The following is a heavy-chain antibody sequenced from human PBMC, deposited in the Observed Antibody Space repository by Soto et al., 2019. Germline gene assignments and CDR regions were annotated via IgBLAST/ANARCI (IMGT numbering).Heavy chain of an antibody. J-gene: IGHJ4*02. CDR1: GGSISSYY. CDR3: ARHRRDCSGGSCYSENSGYNYYFDY. CDR2: IYYSGST. Sequence: SETLSLTCTVSGGSISSYYWSWIRQPPGKGLEWIGYIYYSGSTNYNPSLKSRVTISVDTSKNQFSLKLSSVTAADTAVYYCARHRRDCSGGSCYSENSGYNYYFDYWGQGTLVTVSS. D-gene: IGHD2-15*01. V-gene: IGHV4-59*08.